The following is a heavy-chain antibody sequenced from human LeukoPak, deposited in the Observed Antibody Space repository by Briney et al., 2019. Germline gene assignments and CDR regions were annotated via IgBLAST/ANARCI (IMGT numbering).Heavy chain of an antibody. CDR3: ARGIYCSSTSCVPNYYYYYMDV. CDR1: GGSLSSYY. V-gene: IGHV4-4*07. J-gene: IGHJ6*03. D-gene: IGHD2-2*01. CDR2: IYTSGST. Sequence: PSETLSLTCTVSGGSLSSYYWSWIRQPAGKGLEWIGRIYTSGSTNYNPSLKSRVNMSVDTSKNQFSLKLSSVTAADTAVYYCARGIYCSSTSCVPNYYYYYMDVWGKGTTVTVSS.